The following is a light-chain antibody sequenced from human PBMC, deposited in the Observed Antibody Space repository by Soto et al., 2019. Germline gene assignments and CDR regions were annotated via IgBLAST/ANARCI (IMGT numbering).Light chain of an antibody. Sequence: DIVLTQSPGTLSLSPGGRATLSCRASQSVSSNLAWYQQKPGQTPRLLMYGASTRATGIPARFSGSGSGTEFTLTISSLQSEDFAVYYCQQYHKWPPFTFGGGTKVDIK. V-gene: IGKV3-15*01. CDR2: GAS. CDR3: QQYHKWPPFT. CDR1: QSVSSN. J-gene: IGKJ4*01.